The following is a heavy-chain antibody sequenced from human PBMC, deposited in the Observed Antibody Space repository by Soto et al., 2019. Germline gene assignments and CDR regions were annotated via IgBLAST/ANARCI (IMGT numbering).Heavy chain of an antibody. J-gene: IGHJ6*02. V-gene: IGHV3-23*01. CDR2: ISGSGGST. CDR1: GFTFSSYA. CDR3: AKAACSSTSCYDLALYGMDV. D-gene: IGHD2-2*01. Sequence: EVQLLESGGGLVQPGGSLRLSCAASGFTFSSYAMSWVRQAPGKGLEWVSAISGSGGSTYYADSGKGRFTISRDNSKNTLYLQMNSLRAEDTAVYYCAKAACSSTSCYDLALYGMDVWGQGTTVTVSS.